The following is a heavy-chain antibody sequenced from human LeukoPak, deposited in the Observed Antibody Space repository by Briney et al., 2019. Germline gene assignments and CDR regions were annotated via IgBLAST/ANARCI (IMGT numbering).Heavy chain of an antibody. V-gene: IGHV1-46*01. CDR2: INLSGGST. J-gene: IGHJ4*02. D-gene: IGHD6-19*01. CDR3: ARDLGYSSGWYFDY. CDR1: GYTFTSYG. Sequence: GASVKLSCEASGYTFTSYGISWVRQAPGQGLEWMGIINLSGGSTSYAQKLQGRVTMTRDMSTSTVYMELSSLRSEDTAVYYSARDLGYSSGWYFDYWGQGTLVTVSS.